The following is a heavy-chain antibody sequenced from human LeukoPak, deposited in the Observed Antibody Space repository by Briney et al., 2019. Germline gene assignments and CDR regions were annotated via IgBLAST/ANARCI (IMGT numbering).Heavy chain of an antibody. CDR2: ISAYNGNT. CDR3: AREGITIFGVASGGRWFDP. Sequence: ASVKVSCKASGYTFTSYGISWVRQAPGQGLEWMGWISAYNGNTNYAQKLQGRVTMTTDTSTSTAYMELRSLRSDDTAVYYCAREGITIFGVASGGRWFDPWGLGTLVTVSS. CDR1: GYTFTSYG. V-gene: IGHV1-18*01. D-gene: IGHD3-3*01. J-gene: IGHJ5*02.